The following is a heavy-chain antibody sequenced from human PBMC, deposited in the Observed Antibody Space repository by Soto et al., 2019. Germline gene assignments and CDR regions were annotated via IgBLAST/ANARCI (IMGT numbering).Heavy chain of an antibody. V-gene: IGHV3-23*01. J-gene: IGHJ4*02. Sequence: PGGSLRLSCAASGFTFSGYAMSWVRQAPGKGLEWVSAISGSGGSTYYADSVKGRFTISRDNSKNTLYLQMNSLRAEDTAVYYCAKRHLAPAEGCSGGSCQSEGFNYWGQGTLVTVSS. CDR3: AKRHLAPAEGCSGGSCQSEGFNY. CDR1: GFTFSGYA. CDR2: ISGSGGST. D-gene: IGHD2-15*01.